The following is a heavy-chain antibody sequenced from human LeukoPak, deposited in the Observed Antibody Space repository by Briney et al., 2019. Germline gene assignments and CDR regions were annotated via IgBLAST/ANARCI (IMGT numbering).Heavy chain of an antibody. CDR1: GGSISSYY. V-gene: IGHV4-59*08. J-gene: IGHJ4*02. D-gene: IGHD5-18*01. CDR3: ARHTTMAHFDY. Sequence: SETLSLTCTVSGGSISSYYWSWIRQPPGKGLEWIGYIFYSGSTNYNPSLKSRVSISVDTSKNQFSLRLSSVTAADTAVYYCARHTTMAHFDYWGQGTLVTVSS. CDR2: IFYSGST.